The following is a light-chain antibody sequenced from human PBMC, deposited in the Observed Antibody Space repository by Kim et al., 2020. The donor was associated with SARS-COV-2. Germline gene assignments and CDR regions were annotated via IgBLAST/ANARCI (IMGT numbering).Light chain of an antibody. Sequence: DIQMTQSPPSLSASVGDRVTITCRASQDIRDFLAWYQQKPGKVPQLLIYAASALQSGVPSRFSGNGSGTDFTLTISSLQPEDVGSYYCQKYNSAPRTFGQGTKVDIK. J-gene: IGKJ1*01. CDR3: QKYNSAPRT. CDR1: QDIRDF. CDR2: AAS. V-gene: IGKV1-27*01.